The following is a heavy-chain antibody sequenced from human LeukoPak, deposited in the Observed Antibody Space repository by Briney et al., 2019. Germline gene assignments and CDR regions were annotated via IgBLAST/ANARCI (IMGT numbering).Heavy chain of an antibody. V-gene: IGHV3-7*01. D-gene: IGHD3-22*01. CDR1: GFIFSSYW. CDR2: IKEDGSEK. Sequence: GGSLRLSCTASGFIFSSYWMTWVRQAPGKGLEWVAHIKEDGSEKNYVDSVKGRFAISRDNAKNSPYLQMNSLRAEDTALYYCAREVSEGFDFWGQGTLVTVSS. CDR3: AREVSEGFDF. J-gene: IGHJ4*02.